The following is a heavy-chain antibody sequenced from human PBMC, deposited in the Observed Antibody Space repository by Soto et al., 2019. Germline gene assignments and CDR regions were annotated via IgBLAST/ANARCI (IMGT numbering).Heavy chain of an antibody. CDR3: ARPGIAAAGRSYFNY. D-gene: IGHD6-13*01. J-gene: IGHJ4*02. V-gene: IGHV5-51*01. Sequence: GESLKISCKGSGYSFTSYWIGWVRQMPGKGLEWMGIIYPGDSDTRYSPSFQGQVTISAAKSTSTAYLQWSSLKASDTALYSCARPGIAAAGRSYFNYWGQGPLVTVSS. CDR1: GYSFTSYW. CDR2: IYPGDSDT.